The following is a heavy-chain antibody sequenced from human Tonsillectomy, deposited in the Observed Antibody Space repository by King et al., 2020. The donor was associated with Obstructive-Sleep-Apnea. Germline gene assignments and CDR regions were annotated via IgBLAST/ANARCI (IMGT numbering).Heavy chain of an antibody. CDR3: ARPPWESDYSYGMDV. D-gene: IGHD4-11*01. V-gene: IGHV3-33*01. J-gene: IGHJ6*02. CDR2: IWYDGSNK. Sequence: QVQLVESGGGVVQPGRSLRLSCAASGFTFRTYGMHWVRQAPGKGLEWVAVIWYDGSNKYYADSVKGRFTISRDNSKNTLYLEMNSLRAEDTAVYYCARPPWESDYSYGMDVWGQGTTVTVSS. CDR1: GFTFRTYG.